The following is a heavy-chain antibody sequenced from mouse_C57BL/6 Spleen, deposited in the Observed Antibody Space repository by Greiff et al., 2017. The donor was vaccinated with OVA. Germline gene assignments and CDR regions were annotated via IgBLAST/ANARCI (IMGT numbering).Heavy chain of an antibody. V-gene: IGHV1-54*01. D-gene: IGHD2-4*01. CDR1: GYAFTNYL. Sequence: QVQLKQSGAELVRPGTSVKVSCKASGYAFTNYLIEWVKQRPGQGLEWIGVINPGSGGTNYNEKFKGKATLTADKSSSTAYMQLSSLTSEDSAVYFCARGGLRRDAMDYWGQGTSVTVSS. CDR3: ARGGLRRDAMDY. CDR2: INPGSGGT. J-gene: IGHJ4*01.